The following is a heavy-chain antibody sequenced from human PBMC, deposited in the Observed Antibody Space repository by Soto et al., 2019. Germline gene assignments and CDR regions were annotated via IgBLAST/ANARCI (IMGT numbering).Heavy chain of an antibody. CDR1: GGSISSYY. CDR2: IYYSGST. V-gene: IGHV4-59*01. Sequence: SETLSLTCTVSGGSISSYYWSWIRQAPGKGLEWIGYIYYSGSTNYNPSLKSRVTISVDTSKNQFSLKLSSVTAADTAVYYCAREEAAADDYYDSSGFDYWGQGTLGTVSS. D-gene: IGHD3-22*01. J-gene: IGHJ4*02. CDR3: AREEAAADDYYDSSGFDY.